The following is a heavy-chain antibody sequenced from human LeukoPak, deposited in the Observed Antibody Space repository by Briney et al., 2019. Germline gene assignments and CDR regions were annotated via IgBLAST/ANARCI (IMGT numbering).Heavy chain of an antibody. CDR2: ISAYNGNT. V-gene: IGHV1-18*01. CDR1: GYTFTSYG. J-gene: IGHJ4*02. CDR3: ARDRGSGTLFFDY. Sequence: ASVKVSCKASGYTFTSYGISWVRQAPGQGLEWMGWISAYNGNTNYAQKLQGRVTMTRDTSISTAYMELSRLGSDDTAVYYCARDRGSGTLFFDYWGQGTLVTVSS. D-gene: IGHD3-10*01.